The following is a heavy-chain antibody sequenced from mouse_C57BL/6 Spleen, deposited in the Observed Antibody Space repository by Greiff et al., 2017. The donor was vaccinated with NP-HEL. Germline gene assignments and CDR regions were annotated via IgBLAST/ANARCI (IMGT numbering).Heavy chain of an antibody. CDR3: ARDPLDY. CDR1: GYSITSGYY. J-gene: IGHJ2*01. V-gene: IGHV3-6*01. Sequence: DVKLVESGPGLVKPSQSLSLTCSVTGYSITSGYYWNWIRQFPGNKLEWMGYISYDGSNNYNPSLKNRISITRDTSKNQFFLKLNSVTTEDTATYYCARDPLDYWGQGTTLTVSS. CDR2: ISYDGSN.